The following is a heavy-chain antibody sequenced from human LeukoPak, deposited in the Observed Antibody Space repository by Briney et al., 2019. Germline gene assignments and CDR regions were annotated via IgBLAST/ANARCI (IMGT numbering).Heavy chain of an antibody. CDR2: ISASPYI. V-gene: IGHV3-21*01. D-gene: IGHD2/OR15-2a*01. J-gene: IGHJ3*01. CDR3: VRRGLSMQREDVFDL. Sequence: GGSLRLSCAGSGFAFSAYSMNWARQAPGKGLEWVSSISASPYIYYADSVKDRFIIFRDNAKSSLYLQMNSLRAEDTAVYYCVRRGLSMQREDVFDLWGQGTMVTVSS. CDR1: GFAFSAYS.